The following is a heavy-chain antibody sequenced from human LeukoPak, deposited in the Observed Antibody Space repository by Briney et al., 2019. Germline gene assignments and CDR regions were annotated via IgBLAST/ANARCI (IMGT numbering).Heavy chain of an antibody. J-gene: IGHJ5*02. Sequence: PGGSLRLSCAASGFTFGSYEMNWVRQSPGKGLEWLSYISTSGSTIMYAGSVKGRLTISRDKSKNTLYLQMNSLRAEDTAVYSCAKESDSGYHSEGPKTWGLGTLVTVSS. D-gene: IGHD5-12*01. V-gene: IGHV3-48*03. CDR2: ISTSGSTI. CDR1: GFTFGSYE. CDR3: AKESDSGYHSEGPKT.